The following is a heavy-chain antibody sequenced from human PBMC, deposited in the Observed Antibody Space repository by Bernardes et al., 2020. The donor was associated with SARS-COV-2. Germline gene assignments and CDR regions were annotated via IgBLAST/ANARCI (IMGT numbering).Heavy chain of an antibody. D-gene: IGHD1-20*01. V-gene: IGHV3-21*01. Sequence: SLRLGFAASGFIFNTYNMHWVRQAPGKGLEWVSSISGTGTYIYYADSVRGRFSISRDNAKNSLFLQLNSLRAEDTAVYYCAREGKTIMSTVTPSWFDPWGQGTLVIVSS. J-gene: IGHJ5*02. CDR2: ISGTGTYI. CDR1: GFIFNTYN. CDR3: AREGKTIMSTVTPSWFDP.